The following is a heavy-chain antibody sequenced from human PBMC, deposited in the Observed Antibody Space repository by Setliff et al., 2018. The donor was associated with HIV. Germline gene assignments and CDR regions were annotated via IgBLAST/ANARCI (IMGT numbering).Heavy chain of an antibody. CDR2: IDWDDDK. Sequence: ESGPTLVNPTQTLTLTCTFSGFSLSTSGMRVSWIRQPPGKALEWPARIDWDDDKYCSTSLKTRLTISKDTSKNQVVLTMTNMDPGDTATCYCAKGGGLGELLFDQGDYYYYYGMDVWGQGTTVTVSS. J-gene: IGHJ6*02. D-gene: IGHD3-16*01. CDR3: AKGGGLGELLFDQGDYYYYYGMDV. CDR1: GFSLSTSGMR. V-gene: IGHV2-70*04.